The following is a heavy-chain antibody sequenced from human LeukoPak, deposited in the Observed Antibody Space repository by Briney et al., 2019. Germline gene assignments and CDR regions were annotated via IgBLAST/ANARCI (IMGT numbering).Heavy chain of an antibody. CDR1: GFTFSSYG. CDR3: GRVYCGGNCYSPPLPDY. D-gene: IGHD2-21*02. Sequence: GSLRLSCAASGFTFSSYGMQWVRQAPGKGLDWVAGIWYDGSNKNYAESVKGRFTISRDNSKNTLFLQMNSLRAEDTAVYYCGRVYCGGNCYSPPLPDYWGQGTLVTVSA. V-gene: IGHV3-33*01. CDR2: IWYDGSNK. J-gene: IGHJ4*02.